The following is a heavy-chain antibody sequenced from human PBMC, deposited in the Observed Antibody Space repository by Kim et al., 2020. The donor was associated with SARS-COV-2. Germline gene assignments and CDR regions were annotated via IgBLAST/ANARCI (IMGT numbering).Heavy chain of an antibody. Sequence: TNHAQKIQGRLTVTTDTSTSTAYMELRSRRSDDTAVYYCARIGYGVNSLDNWGQGTLVTVSS. J-gene: IGHJ4*02. CDR2: T. V-gene: IGHV1-18*01. D-gene: IGHD4-17*01. CDR3: ARIGYGVNSLDN.